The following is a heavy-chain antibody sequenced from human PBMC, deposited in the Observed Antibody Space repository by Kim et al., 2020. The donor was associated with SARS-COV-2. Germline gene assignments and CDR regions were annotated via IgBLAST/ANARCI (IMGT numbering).Heavy chain of an antibody. D-gene: IGHD2-15*01. J-gene: IGHJ1*01. Sequence: GGSLRLSCAASGFTFSNAWMSWVRQAPGKGLEWVGRIKSKTDGGTTDYAAPVKGXXTXSRDDSKNTRYLQRNSLKTEDTAVYYCTTVVVVVPAADCSGGSCQXDXXXYWGQGXLVTVSS. CDR3: TTVVVVVPAADCSGGSCQXDXXXY. CDR2: IKSKTDGGTT. CDR1: GFTFSNAW. V-gene: IGHV3-15*01.